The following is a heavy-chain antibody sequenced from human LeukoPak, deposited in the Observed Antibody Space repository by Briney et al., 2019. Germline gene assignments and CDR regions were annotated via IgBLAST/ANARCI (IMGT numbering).Heavy chain of an antibody. V-gene: IGHV3-23*01. CDR1: GFRFTDYG. Sequence: GGSLRLSCVAFGFRFTDYGMSWVRQAPAKGLEWVSDISASGGSTYYADSVKGRFTISRDNSKNTLYLQMNSLRAEDTAVYYCTTYYYDSSDYWGQGTLVTVSS. J-gene: IGHJ4*02. CDR2: ISASGGST. D-gene: IGHD3-22*01. CDR3: TTYYYDSSDY.